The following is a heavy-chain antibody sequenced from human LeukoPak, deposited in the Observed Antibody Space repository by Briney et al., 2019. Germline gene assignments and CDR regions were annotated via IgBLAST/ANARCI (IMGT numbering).Heavy chain of an antibody. J-gene: IGHJ6*02. CDR3: AKDRHRAYYDLNGMDV. V-gene: IGHV3-23*01. Sequence: GGSLRLSCAASGFTFSGYAMSWVRQAPGKGLEWVSAISGSGGSTYYADSVKGRFTTSRDNSKNTLYLQMNSLRAEDTAVYYCAKDRHRAYYDLNGMDVWGQGTTVTVSS. CDR1: GFTFSGYA. D-gene: IGHD1-26*01. CDR2: ISGSGGST.